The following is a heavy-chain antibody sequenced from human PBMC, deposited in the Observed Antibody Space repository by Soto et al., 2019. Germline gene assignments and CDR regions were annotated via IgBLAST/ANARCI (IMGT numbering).Heavy chain of an antibody. CDR1: GASISSSY. CDR2: VYHTGST. Sequence: TLSLTCTVSGASISSSYWSWIRQSPGEGLEWIGYVYHTGSTNYNPSLKSRVTISLDTSKSQFSLNLTSLTTADTAVYFCARGGNRYSNVASGVGGFDYWGQGSLVTVSS. V-gene: IGHV4-59*01. J-gene: IGHJ4*02. CDR3: ARGGNRYSNVASGVGGFDY. D-gene: IGHD5-12*01.